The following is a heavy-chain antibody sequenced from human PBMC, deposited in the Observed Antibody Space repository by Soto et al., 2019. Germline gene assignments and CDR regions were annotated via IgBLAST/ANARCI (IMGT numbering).Heavy chain of an antibody. D-gene: IGHD3-22*01. CDR1: EFTFSNYA. CDR3: AKNPGYYYDSTGYHFDS. J-gene: IGHJ4*02. CDR2: ISYGGGTT. V-gene: IGHV3-23*01. Sequence: GGSLRLSCAASEFTFSNYAMSWVRQAPGKGLEWVSAISYGGGTTYYADSVKGRFTISRDNSKNTLYLQMNSLRAEDTAVYYCAKNPGYYYDSTGYHFDSWGQETLVTVSS.